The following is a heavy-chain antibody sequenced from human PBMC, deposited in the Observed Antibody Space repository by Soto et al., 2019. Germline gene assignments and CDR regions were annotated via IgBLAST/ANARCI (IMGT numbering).Heavy chain of an antibody. CDR1: GDSVSSNSAA. J-gene: IGHJ3*02. CDR2: TYYRSKWYN. V-gene: IGHV6-1*01. CDR3: ASTLTTVTPTAFDI. D-gene: IGHD4-17*01. Sequence: SQTLSLTCAISGDSVSSNSAAWNWNRQSPSRGLEWLGRTYYRSKWYNDYAVSVKSRITINPDTSKNQLSLQLNSVTPEDTAVYSCASTLTTVTPTAFDIWGQGPMVTVSS.